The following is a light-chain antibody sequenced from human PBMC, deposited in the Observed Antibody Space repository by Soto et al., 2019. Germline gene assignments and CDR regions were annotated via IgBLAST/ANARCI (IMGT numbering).Light chain of an antibody. V-gene: IGLV1-40*01. Sequence: QSVLTQPPSVSGAPGQRVTISCTGSSSNIGAGYDVHWYRQLPGTAPKLLIYGNNNRPSGVPDRFSGSKSGTSASLAITGLQAEDEAGYYCQSYDSSLSVYVFGTGTQLTVL. J-gene: IGLJ1*01. CDR2: GNN. CDR1: SSNIGAGYD. CDR3: QSYDSSLSVYV.